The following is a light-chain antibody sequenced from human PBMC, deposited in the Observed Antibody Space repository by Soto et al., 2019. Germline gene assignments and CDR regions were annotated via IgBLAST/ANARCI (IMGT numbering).Light chain of an antibody. J-gene: IGLJ1*01. V-gene: IGLV2-14*03. CDR2: DVS. Sequence: QSVLTQPASVSGSPGQSITISCTGASSDVGGFDHVSWYQQHPGKVPRLLIYDVSSRPSGVSDRFSGSKSGNTASLTISGLHAEDEADYYCNSFTTTNTDVFGTGTKVTVL. CDR1: SSDVGGFDH. CDR3: NSFTTTNTDV.